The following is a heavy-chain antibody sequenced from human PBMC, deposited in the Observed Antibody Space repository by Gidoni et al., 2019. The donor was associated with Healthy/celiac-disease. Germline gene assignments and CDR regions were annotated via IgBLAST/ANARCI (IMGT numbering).Heavy chain of an antibody. CDR1: GGSFSGYY. D-gene: IGHD6-13*01. CDR3: ARGDTAADDY. J-gene: IGHJ4*02. Sequence: QVQLQQWGAGLLKPSETLSLTCAVYGGSFSGYYWSWIRQPPGKGLEWIGEINHSGSTNYNPSLKSRVTISVDTSKNQFSLKLSSVTAADTAVYYCARGDTAADDYWGQGTLVTVSS. V-gene: IGHV4-34*01. CDR2: INHSGST.